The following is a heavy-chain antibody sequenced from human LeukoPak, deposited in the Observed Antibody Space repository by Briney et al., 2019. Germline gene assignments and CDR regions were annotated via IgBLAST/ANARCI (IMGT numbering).Heavy chain of an antibody. CDR1: GGSFSGYY. V-gene: IGHV4-34*01. CDR3: ARSAGATLVGY. J-gene: IGHJ4*02. CDR2: INHSGST. D-gene: IGHD1-26*01. Sequence: SETLSLTCAVYGGSFSGYYWSWIRQPPGKGLEWIGEINHSGSTNYNPSLKSRVTISVDTSKNQFSLKLSSVTAADTAVYYCARSAGATLVGYWGQGTLVTVSS.